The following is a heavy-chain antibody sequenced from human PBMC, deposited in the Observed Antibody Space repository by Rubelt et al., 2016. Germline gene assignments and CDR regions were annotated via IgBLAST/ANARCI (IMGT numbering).Heavy chain of an antibody. V-gene: IGHV4-34*01. CDR1: GESFSGHF. Sequence: QVQLQQWGAGLLKPSETLSLTCAVYGESFSGHFWSWIRQPPGKGLEWIGEISHRGSTSYNTSLKSRVTFSVDSSKNQFSLKVNSLSAADTAVYYCARGDIAARLQYWGQGTLVTVSS. CDR2: ISHRGST. D-gene: IGHD6-6*01. CDR3: ARGDIAARLQY. J-gene: IGHJ4*02.